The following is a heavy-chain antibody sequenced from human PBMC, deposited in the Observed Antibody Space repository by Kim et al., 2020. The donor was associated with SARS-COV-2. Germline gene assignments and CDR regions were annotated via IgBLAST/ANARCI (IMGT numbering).Heavy chain of an antibody. J-gene: IGHJ4*01. CDR3: VRDHHVMSTIDFYY. CDR2: ISEYIGNT. CDR1: GFTFSTYA. Sequence: GGSLRLSCVGSGFTFSTYAMSWVRLAPGRGLEWVSGISEYIGNTYYADSVKGRFTISRDNSKNTLYLQMNTLRAEDTAIYYCVRDHHVMSTIDFYY. V-gene: IGHV3-23*01.